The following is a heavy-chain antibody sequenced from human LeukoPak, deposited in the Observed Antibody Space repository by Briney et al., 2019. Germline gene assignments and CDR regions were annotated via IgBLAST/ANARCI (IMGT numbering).Heavy chain of an antibody. CDR2: ISSDGSTK. Sequence: GGSLRLSCAASGFTFSSYAMHWVRQAPGKGLERVAVISSDGSTKYYADSVKGRFTISRDNSKNTLYLQMNSLRAEDTAVYYCAKDVSPETGDAFEIWGQGTMVTVSS. CDR1: GFTFSSYA. D-gene: IGHD1-14*01. J-gene: IGHJ3*02. V-gene: IGHV3-30*18. CDR3: AKDVSPETGDAFEI.